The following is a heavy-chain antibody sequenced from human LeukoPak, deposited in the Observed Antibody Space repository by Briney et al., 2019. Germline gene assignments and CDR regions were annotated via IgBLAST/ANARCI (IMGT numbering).Heavy chain of an antibody. D-gene: IGHD2-2*01. Sequence: SETLSLTCTVSGGSISSGGYYWSWIRQHPGKGLEWIGYIYYSGSTYYNPSLKSRVTISVDTSKNQFSLKLSSVTAADTAVYYCGAVVVPAAMAYDYWGQGTLVTVSS. V-gene: IGHV4-31*03. CDR3: GAVVVPAAMAYDY. CDR1: GGSISSGGYY. J-gene: IGHJ4*02. CDR2: IYYSGST.